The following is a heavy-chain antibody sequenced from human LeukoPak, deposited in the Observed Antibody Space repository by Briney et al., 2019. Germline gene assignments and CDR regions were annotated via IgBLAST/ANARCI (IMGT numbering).Heavy chain of an antibody. D-gene: IGHD4-17*01. V-gene: IGHV4-59*01. CDR1: GGSFSGYY. CDR3: ASRSSYGDYSY. CDR2: IYYSGST. Sequence: SETLSLTCAVYGGSFSGYYWSWIRQPPGKGLEWIGYIYYSGSTNYNPSLKSRVTISVDTSKNQFSLKLSSVTAADTAVYYCASRSSYGDYSYWGQGTLVTVSS. J-gene: IGHJ4*02.